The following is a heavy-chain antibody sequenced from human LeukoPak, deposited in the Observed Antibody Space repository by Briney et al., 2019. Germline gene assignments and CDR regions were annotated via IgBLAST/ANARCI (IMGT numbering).Heavy chain of an antibody. CDR1: GFTFSSYN. D-gene: IGHD3-22*01. J-gene: IGHJ5*02. V-gene: IGHV3-21*01. CDR3: ARARYYDSSGSGFDP. CDR2: ISSSSSYM. Sequence: GGSLRLSCAASGFTFSSYNMNWVRQAPGKGLEWVSSISSSSSYMYYADSVKGRFTISRDNAKNSLYLQMNSLRAEDTAVYYCARARYYDSSGSGFDPWGQGTLVTVSS.